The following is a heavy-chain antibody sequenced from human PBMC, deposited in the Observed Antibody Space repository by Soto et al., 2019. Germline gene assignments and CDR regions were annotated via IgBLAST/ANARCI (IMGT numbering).Heavy chain of an antibody. CDR3: ARWTYYDSSGYVDY. CDR2: ISAYNGNT. V-gene: IGHV1-18*01. D-gene: IGHD3-22*01. J-gene: IGHJ4*02. Sequence: ASVKVSCKASGYTFTSYGISWVRQAPGQGLEWMGWISAYNGNTNYAQKLQGRVTMTTDTSTSTAYMELRSLRSDDTAVYYCARWTYYDSSGYVDYWGQGTLVTVSS. CDR1: GYTFTSYG.